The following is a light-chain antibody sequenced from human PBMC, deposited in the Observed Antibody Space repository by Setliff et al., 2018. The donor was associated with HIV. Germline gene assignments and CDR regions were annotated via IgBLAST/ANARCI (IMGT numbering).Light chain of an antibody. Sequence: ALAQPRSVSGSPGQSVTISCTGTSSDVGGYNFVSWCQQRPGKAPKLMIYDVTKRPSGVPDRFSVSKSGNTASLTISGLQAEDEADYYCCSYAGSHTFVFGTGTKVTVL. CDR2: DVT. J-gene: IGLJ1*01. CDR3: CSYAGSHTFV. V-gene: IGLV2-11*01. CDR1: SSDVGGYNF.